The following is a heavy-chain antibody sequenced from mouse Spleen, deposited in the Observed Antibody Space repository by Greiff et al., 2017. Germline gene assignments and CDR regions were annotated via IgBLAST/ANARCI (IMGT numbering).Heavy chain of an antibody. V-gene: IGHV5-9*01. CDR3: ARHRGAWSNYGFDY. D-gene: IGHD2-5*01. Sequence: DVHLVESGGGLVKPGGSLKLSCAASGFTFSSYTMSWVRQTPEKRLEWVATISGGGGNTYYPDSVKGRFTISRDNAKNTLYLQMSSLRSEGTALYYCARHRGAWSNYGFDYWGQGTTLTVSS. CDR1: GFTFSSYT. CDR2: ISGGGGNT. J-gene: IGHJ2*01.